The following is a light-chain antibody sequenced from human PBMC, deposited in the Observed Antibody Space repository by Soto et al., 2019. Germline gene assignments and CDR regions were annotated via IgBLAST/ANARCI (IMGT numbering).Light chain of an antibody. V-gene: IGLV2-14*01. J-gene: IGLJ1*01. CDR2: DVS. CDR3: SSYTSSSTRLYV. Sequence: QSALTQPASVSGSTGQSITISCTGTSSDVGGYNYVSWYQQHPGKAPKLMIYDVSNRPSGVSTRFSGSKSGNTASLTISGLQAEDEADYYCSSYTSSSTRLYVFGTGTKLTVL. CDR1: SSDVGGYNY.